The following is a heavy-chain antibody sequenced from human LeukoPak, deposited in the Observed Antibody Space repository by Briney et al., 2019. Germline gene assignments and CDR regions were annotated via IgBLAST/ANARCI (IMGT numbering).Heavy chain of an antibody. J-gene: IGHJ4*02. CDR1: GYSFTNYD. CDR3: ARGRGKTDY. Sequence: ASVKVSCKASGYSFTNYDINWVRQATGQGLEWMGWMNPKSGDTGYAQKFQGRVTMTRNTSISTAYMELSSLRSEDTAVYYCARGRGKTDYWGQGTLVTVSS. CDR2: MNPKSGDT. V-gene: IGHV1-8*02. D-gene: IGHD3-10*01.